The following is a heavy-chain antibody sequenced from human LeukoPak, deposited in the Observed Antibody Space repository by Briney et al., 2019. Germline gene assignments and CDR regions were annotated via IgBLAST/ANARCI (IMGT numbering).Heavy chain of an antibody. CDR1: GGSFSGYY. CDR3: AKDCGNAPYFDY. V-gene: IGHV3-7*03. CDR2: IKQDGSEK. Sequence: PSETLSLTCAVYGGSFSGYYWSWVRQAPGKGLEWVANIKQDGSEKYYVDSVKGRFTISRDNSKNTLYLQMNSLRAEDTAVYYCAKDCGNAPYFDYWGQGTLVTVSS. J-gene: IGHJ4*02. D-gene: IGHD4-23*01.